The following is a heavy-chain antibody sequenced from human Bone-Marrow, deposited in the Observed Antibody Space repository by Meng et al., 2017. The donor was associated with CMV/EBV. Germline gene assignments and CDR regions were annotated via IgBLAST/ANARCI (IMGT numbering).Heavy chain of an antibody. CDR1: GFTFGDYA. J-gene: IGHJ6*02. CDR3: TRVRYGMDV. D-gene: IGHD1-1*01. Sequence: GESLKISCTASGFTFGDYAMSWVRQAPGKGLEWVGFIRSKAYGGTTEYAASVKGRFTISRDDSKSIAYLQMNSLKTDDTAVYYCTRVRYGMDVWGQGTTVTVSS. CDR2: IRSKAYGGTT. V-gene: IGHV3-49*04.